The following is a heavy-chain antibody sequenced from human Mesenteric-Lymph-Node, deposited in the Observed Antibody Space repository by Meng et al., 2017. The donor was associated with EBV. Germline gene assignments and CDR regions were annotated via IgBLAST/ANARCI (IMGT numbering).Heavy chain of an antibody. V-gene: IGHV4-4*07. CDR3: AGEQDDGDYGRHRIDR. J-gene: IGHJ5*02. D-gene: IGHD4-17*01. Sequence: GPVLGKPSDAVSLACTVHCGDIICDCWSCTRQSPGKELEWLGSICTTGGIASHPSLRWRVSLSVDTSQNQFTLQVRSLTAADTAVYYCAGEQDDGDYGRHRIDRWGQGTLVTVSS. CDR2: ICTTGGI. CDR1: CGDIICDC.